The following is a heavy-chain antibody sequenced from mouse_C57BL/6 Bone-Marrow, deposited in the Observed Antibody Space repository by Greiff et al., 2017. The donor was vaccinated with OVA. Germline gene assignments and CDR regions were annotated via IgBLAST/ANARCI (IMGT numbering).Heavy chain of an antibody. D-gene: IGHD2-1*01. Sequence: EVQLQESGAELVRPGASVKLSCTASGFNIKDDYMHWVKQRPEQGLEWIGWIDPENGDTEYASKFQGKGTITADTSSNNASLQLSSLTSEDTAVYYCTTYGNCYAMDYWGQGTSVTVSS. V-gene: IGHV14-4*01. J-gene: IGHJ4*01. CDR1: GFNIKDDY. CDR2: IDPENGDT. CDR3: TTYGNCYAMDY.